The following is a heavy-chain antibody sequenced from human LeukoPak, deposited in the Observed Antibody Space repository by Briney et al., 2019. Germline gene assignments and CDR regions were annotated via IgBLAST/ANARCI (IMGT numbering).Heavy chain of an antibody. D-gene: IGHD3-22*01. J-gene: IGHJ6*02. CDR2: ISSSSSTI. V-gene: IGHV3-48*02. CDR1: GFTFSSYS. CDR3: ARDRYYDSSGPLTYYYGMDV. Sequence: GGSLRLSCAASGFTFSSYSMNWVRQAPGKGLEWVSYISSSSSTIYYADSVKGRFTISRDNAKNSLYLQMNSLRDEDTAVYYCARDRYYDSSGPLTYYYGMDVWGQGTTVTVSS.